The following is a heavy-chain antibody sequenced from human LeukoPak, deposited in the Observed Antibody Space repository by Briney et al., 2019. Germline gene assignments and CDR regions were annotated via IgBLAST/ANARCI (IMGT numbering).Heavy chain of an antibody. V-gene: IGHV1-18*01. D-gene: IGHD2-2*01. CDR3: ARVVPAAIRNWFDP. Sequence: ASVKVSFKASGYTFTSYGISWVRQAPGQGLEWMGWISAYNGSTNYAQKLQGRVTMTTDTSTSTAYMELRSLRSDDTAVYYCARVVPAAIRNWFDPWGQGTLVTVSS. CDR2: ISAYNGST. J-gene: IGHJ5*02. CDR1: GYTFTSYG.